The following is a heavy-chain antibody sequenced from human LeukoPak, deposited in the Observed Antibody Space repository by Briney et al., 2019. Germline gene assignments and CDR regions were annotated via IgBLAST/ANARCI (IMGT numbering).Heavy chain of an antibody. D-gene: IGHD6-13*01. CDR1: GFSFSSTA. Sequence: GGSLRLSCAASGFSFSSTAMNWVRQAPGKGLEWVSASGTDGDTYYADSVQGRFSISRDNSRNTLYLQMTSLRADDTAVYYCAKKTPGTYPFDYWGQGTLVTVSP. CDR2: SGTDGDT. V-gene: IGHV3-23*01. CDR3: AKKTPGTYPFDY. J-gene: IGHJ4*02.